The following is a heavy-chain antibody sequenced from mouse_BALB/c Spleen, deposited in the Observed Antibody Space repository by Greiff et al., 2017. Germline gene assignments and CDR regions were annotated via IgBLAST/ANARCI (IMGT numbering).Heavy chain of an antibody. CDR1: GYSFTSYW. Sequence: QVQLQQPGAELVRPGASVKLSCKASGYSFTSYWMNWVKQRPGQGLEWIGVIHPSDSETRLNQKFKDKATLTVDKSSSTAYMQLSSPTSEDSAVYYCARSRDDYDGVYFDYWGQGTTLTVSS. V-gene: IGHV1-69*02. CDR3: ARSRDDYDGVYFDY. CDR2: IHPSDSET. J-gene: IGHJ2*01. D-gene: IGHD2-4*01.